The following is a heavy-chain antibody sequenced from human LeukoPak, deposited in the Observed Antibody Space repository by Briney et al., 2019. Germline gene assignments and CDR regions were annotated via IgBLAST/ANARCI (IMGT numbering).Heavy chain of an antibody. J-gene: IGHJ4*02. CDR2: ISSNGGST. CDR3: ARSPKYAAGPFDY. CDR1: GFTFSSYA. V-gene: IGHV3-64*01. D-gene: IGHD6-13*01. Sequence: TGGSLRLSCAASGFTFSSYAMHWVRQAPGKGLEYVSAISSNGGSTYYANSVKGRFTISGDNSKNTLYLQMGSLRAEDMAVYYCARSPKYAAGPFDYWGQGTLVTVSS.